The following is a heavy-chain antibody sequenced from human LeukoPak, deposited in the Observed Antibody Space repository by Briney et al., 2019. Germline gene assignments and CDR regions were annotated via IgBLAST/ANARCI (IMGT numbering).Heavy chain of an antibody. J-gene: IGHJ4*02. Sequence: GGSLRLSCAASGFIFNNYWMNWVRQAPGKGLAWVANIREDGSDDTYEASVKGRFTISRDNARNSLFLQMNSLRAEDTAVYYCARGDGYYFGFWGQGTPVTVSS. CDR3: ARGDGYYFGF. CDR2: IREDGSDD. CDR1: GFIFNNYW. V-gene: IGHV3-7*03.